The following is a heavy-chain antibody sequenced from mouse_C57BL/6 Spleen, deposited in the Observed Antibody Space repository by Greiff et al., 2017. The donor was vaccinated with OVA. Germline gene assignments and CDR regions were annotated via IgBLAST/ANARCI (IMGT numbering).Heavy chain of an antibody. J-gene: IGHJ2*01. V-gene: IGHV1-69*01. CDR1: GYTFTSYW. D-gene: IGHD2-3*01. CDR2: IDPSDSYT. Sequence: VQLQQPGAELVMPGASVKLSCKASGYTFTSYWMHWVKQRPGHGLEWIGEIDPSDSYTNYNQKFKGKSTLTVDKSSSTAYMQLSSLTSEDSAVYYCARRDGKGYFDDWGQGTTLTVSS. CDR3: ARRDGKGYFDD.